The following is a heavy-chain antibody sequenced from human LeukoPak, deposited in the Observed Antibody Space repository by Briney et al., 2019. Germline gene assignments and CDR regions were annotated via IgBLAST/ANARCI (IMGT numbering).Heavy chain of an antibody. V-gene: IGHV3-53*01. D-gene: IGHD4/OR15-4a*01. Sequence: GGSLRLSCTVSGFTVSSNSMSWVRQAPGKGLEWVSFIYSDNTHYSDSVKGRFTISRDNSKNTLYLQMNSMRAEDTAVYYCARRAGAYSHPYDYWGQGTLVTVSS. CDR3: ARRAGAYSHPYDY. CDR1: GFTVSSNS. CDR2: IYSDNT. J-gene: IGHJ4*02.